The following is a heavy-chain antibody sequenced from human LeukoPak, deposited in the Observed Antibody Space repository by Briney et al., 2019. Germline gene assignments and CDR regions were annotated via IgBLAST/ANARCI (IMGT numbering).Heavy chain of an antibody. CDR1: GVSFSDHY. CDR3: GPFGGYSGYDLGY. V-gene: IGHV4-34*01. CDR2: INHSGSA. D-gene: IGHD5-12*01. Sequence: SETLSLTCAVYGVSFSDHYRSWIRQPPGQGLERIGEINHSGSAKYNPSLTSRVTISVDTSKNQFSLEVTSVTAADTAVYYCGPFGGYSGYDLGYWGQGTLVTVSS. J-gene: IGHJ4*02.